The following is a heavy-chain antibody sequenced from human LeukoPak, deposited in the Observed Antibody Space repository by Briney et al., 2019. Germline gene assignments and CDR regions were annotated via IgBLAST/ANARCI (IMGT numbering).Heavy chain of an antibody. Sequence: GGSLRLSCAASGFTFNNYWMHWVRQAPGKGLVWVSRINPDGRSTNYADSVKGRFTISRDNAKNTLYLQMNSLRAEDTAIYYCARVDGSGNCVFDSWGQRTLVPVSS. V-gene: IGHV3-74*01. J-gene: IGHJ4*02. CDR3: ARVDGSGNCVFDS. D-gene: IGHD3-22*01. CDR1: GFTFNNYW. CDR2: INPDGRST.